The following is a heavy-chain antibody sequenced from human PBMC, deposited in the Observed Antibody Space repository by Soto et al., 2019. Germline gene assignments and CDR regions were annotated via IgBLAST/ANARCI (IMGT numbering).Heavy chain of an antibody. CDR3: ARGPSGDKVDS. J-gene: IGHJ4*02. D-gene: IGHD7-27*01. CDR1: GGSISNYY. CDR2: MHHSGDT. V-gene: IGHV4-39*07. Sequence: PSETLSLTCTVSGGSISNYYWGWIRQPPGKGPEWTASMHHSGDTYNNPSLESRVTMSVDTSKSQLSLTLSSVSAADTAVYYCARGPSGDKVDSWGQGTLVTVSS.